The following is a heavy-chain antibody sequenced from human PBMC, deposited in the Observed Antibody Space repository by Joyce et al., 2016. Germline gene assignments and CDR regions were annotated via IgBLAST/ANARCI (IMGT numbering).Heavy chain of an antibody. CDR3: AATQPFTHFGLLIRPNVFDV. Sequence: QVQLEQSGAEVKKPGASVKVSCKISEYTLTELPMHWVRQAPGKGLEWMGRFDPEDGERIYAQKFQGRVTMTEDTSTDTAYMELSSLRSEDTAVYYCAATQPFTHFGLLIRPNVFDVWGQGTMVTVSS. CDR2: FDPEDGER. D-gene: IGHD3/OR15-3a*01. CDR1: EYTLTELP. V-gene: IGHV1-24*01. J-gene: IGHJ3*01.